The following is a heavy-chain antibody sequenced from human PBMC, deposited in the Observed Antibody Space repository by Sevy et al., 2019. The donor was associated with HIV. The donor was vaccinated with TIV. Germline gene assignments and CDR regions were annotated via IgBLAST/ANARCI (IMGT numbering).Heavy chain of an antibody. D-gene: IGHD4-4*01. CDR2: INPYSGDT. J-gene: IGHJ4*02. CDR1: GYTFTDYY. V-gene: IGHV1-2*06. CDR3: AREAGSNYYGQIDY. Sequence: ASVKVSCKASGYTFTDYYMHWVRQAPGQGIEWMGRINPYSGDTKYAQKFQGRVTMTRDTSISTAYMVLSGLRFDDTAVYYCAREAGSNYYGQIDYWGQGSMVTVSS.